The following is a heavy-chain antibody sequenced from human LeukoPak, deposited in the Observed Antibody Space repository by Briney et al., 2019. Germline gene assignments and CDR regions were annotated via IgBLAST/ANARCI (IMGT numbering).Heavy chain of an antibody. J-gene: IGHJ4*02. CDR2: INSDGSST. V-gene: IGHV3-74*01. Sequence: GALRLSCAASGFTFSSYWMHWVRQAPGKGLVWVSRINSDGSSTSYADSVKGRFTISRDNAKNTLYLQMNSLRAEDTAVYYCARDGNFDWLLPAYFDYWGQGTLVTVSS. D-gene: IGHD3-9*01. CDR1: GFTFSSYW. CDR3: ARDGNFDWLLPAYFDY.